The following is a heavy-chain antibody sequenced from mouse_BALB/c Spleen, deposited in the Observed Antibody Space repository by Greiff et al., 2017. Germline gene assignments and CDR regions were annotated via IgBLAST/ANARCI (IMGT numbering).Heavy chain of an antibody. CDR2: ISSGGST. Sequence: EVQGVESGGGLVKPGGSLKLSCAASGFTFSSYAMSWVRQTPEKRLEWVASISSGGSTYYPDSVKGRFTISRDNARNILYLQMSSLRSEDTAMYYCARGLSGSWFAYWGQGTLVTVSA. D-gene: IGHD1-2*01. J-gene: IGHJ3*01. V-gene: IGHV5-6-5*01. CDR1: GFTFSSYA. CDR3: ARGLSGSWFAY.